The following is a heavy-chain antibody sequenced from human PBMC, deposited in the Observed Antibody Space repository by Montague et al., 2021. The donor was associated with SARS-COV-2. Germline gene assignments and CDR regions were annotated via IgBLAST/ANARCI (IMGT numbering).Heavy chain of an antibody. J-gene: IGHJ4*02. CDR2: ISISSSTI. D-gene: IGHD3-9*01. CDR1: GFTFRSYS. Sequence: SLRLSCAASGFTFRSYSMNWVRQAPGKGLEWVSYISISSSTIYYADSVKGRFTISRDNAKNSLYLQMNSLRAEDTAVYYCARDHGNGGYDFLTGYYRVFDYWGQGTLVTVSS. V-gene: IGHV3-48*04. CDR3: ARDHGNGGYDFLTGYYRVFDY.